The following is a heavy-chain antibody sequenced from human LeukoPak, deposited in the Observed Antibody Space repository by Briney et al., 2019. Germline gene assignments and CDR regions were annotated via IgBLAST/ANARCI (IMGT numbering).Heavy chain of an antibody. V-gene: IGHV3-53*01. CDR1: GFTLISNY. CDR2: IYSGGTT. J-gene: IGHJ4*02. D-gene: IGHD1-26*01. Sequence: PGGSLRLSCAVSGFTLISNYMSWVRQDPGKGLEWVSTIYSGGTTYYADSVKGRFTISRDTSKNTLYLQMDSLRAEDTAVYYCAREIGGALHFFDYWGQGTLVTVSS. CDR3: AREIGGALHFFDY.